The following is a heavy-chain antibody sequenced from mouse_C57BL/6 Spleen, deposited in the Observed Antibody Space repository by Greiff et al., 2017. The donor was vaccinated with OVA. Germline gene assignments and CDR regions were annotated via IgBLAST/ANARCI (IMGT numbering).Heavy chain of an antibody. Sequence: QVQLQQPGAELVRPGSSVKLSCKASGYTFTSYWMHWVKQRPIQGLEWIGNIDPSDSDTHYNQKFKDKATLTVDKSSSTAYMQLSSLTSEDSAVYYGARSDTTGGYFDVWGTGTTVTVSS. CDR3: ARSDTTGGYFDV. CDR2: IDPSDSDT. J-gene: IGHJ1*03. D-gene: IGHD1-1*01. V-gene: IGHV1-52*01. CDR1: GYTFTSYW.